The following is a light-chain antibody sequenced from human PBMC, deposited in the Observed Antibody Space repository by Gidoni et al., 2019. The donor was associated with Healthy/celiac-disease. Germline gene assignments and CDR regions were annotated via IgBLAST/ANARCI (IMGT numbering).Light chain of an antibody. V-gene: IGKV3-20*01. CDR1: QSVSSSY. CDR3: QQYGSSPWT. Sequence: EIVLTQSPGTLSLSPGERATLSCRASQSVSSSYLAWYQQKPGQAPRLLIYGASSRATGIPDRFSGSGSGTDFTLTISRLEPEDFAVDYCQQYGSSPWTFXXXTKVEIK. J-gene: IGKJ1*01. CDR2: GAS.